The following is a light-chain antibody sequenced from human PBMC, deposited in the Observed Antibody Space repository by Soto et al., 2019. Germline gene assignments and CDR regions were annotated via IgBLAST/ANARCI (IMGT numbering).Light chain of an antibody. J-gene: IGLJ7*01. Sequence: QSALTQPASVSGSPGQSITLSCAGTTNDIGSYNYVSWFQQHPGEAPKLIIFEVTHRPSGISTRFSGSKSGNTASLAISDLQAEDEALYYCISYKFSTTLRGFGGGTQLTVL. CDR2: EVT. CDR3: ISYKFSTTLRG. V-gene: IGLV2-14*01. CDR1: TNDIGSYNY.